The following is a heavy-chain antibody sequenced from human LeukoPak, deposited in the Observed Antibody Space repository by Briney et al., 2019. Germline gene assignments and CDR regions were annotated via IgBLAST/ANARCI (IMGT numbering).Heavy chain of an antibody. CDR3: ARSGVDAFDI. CDR2: IRYDGSNK. D-gene: IGHD3-10*01. Sequence: GGSLRLSCAASGFTFSSYGMHWVRQAPGKGLGWVAFIRYDGSNKYYADSVKDRFTISRDNAKNSLYLQMNSLRAEDTAVYYCARSGVDAFDIWGQGTMVTVSS. V-gene: IGHV3-30*02. J-gene: IGHJ3*02. CDR1: GFTFSSYG.